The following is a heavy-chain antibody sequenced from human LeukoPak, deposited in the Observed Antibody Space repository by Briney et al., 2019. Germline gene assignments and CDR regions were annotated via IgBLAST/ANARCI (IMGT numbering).Heavy chain of an antibody. J-gene: IGHJ4*02. CDR2: IYYSGST. V-gene: IGHV4-59*01. D-gene: IGHD2-15*01. Sequence: SETLSLTCAVYGGSFSGYYWSWIRQPPGKGLEWIGYIYYSGSTNYNPSLKSRVTISVDTSKNQFSLKLSSVTAADTAVYYCARTVAAKVWGPYYFDYWGQGTLVTISS. CDR3: ARTVAAKVWGPYYFDY. CDR1: GGSFSGYY.